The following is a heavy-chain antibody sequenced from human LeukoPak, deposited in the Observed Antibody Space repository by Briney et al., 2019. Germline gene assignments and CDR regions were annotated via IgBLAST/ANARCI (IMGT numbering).Heavy chain of an antibody. Sequence: SETLSLTCTVSGGSISSSYWSWIRQPPGEGLEWIGYISHSGSTKYNSSLKSRTIISADMSKNQFSLKLSSVTAADTALYYCARLRDGDYGGYFDYWGQGTLVTASS. J-gene: IGHJ4*02. CDR2: ISHSGST. D-gene: IGHD4-23*01. V-gene: IGHV4-59*08. CDR1: GGSISSSY. CDR3: ARLRDGDYGGYFDY.